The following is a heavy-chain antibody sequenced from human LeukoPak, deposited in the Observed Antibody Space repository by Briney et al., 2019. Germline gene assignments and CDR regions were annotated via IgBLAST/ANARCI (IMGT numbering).Heavy chain of an antibody. J-gene: IGHJ4*02. CDR2: IFYSGSS. Sequence: SETLSLTCIVSGDSVCSGSYYWSWIRQPPGKGLEWIGNIFYSGSSTYNPSLKSRVTISQDASKNQFSLKLRSVTAADTAVYYCARGSFDSSGNYYFDYWGRGTLVAVSS. CDR3: ARGSFDSSGNYYFDY. D-gene: IGHD3-22*01. CDR1: GDSVCSGSYY. V-gene: IGHV4-61*01.